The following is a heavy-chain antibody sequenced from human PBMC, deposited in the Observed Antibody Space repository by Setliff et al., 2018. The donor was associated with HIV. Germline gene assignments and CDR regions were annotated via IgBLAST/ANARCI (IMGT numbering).Heavy chain of an antibody. CDR1: GGSISSDNW. CDR2: IYHSEYT. CDR3: ARGHCSGTNCYGVDYYGMDV. V-gene: IGHV4-4*02. D-gene: IGHD2-2*01. J-gene: IGHJ6*02. Sequence: SETLSLTCAVSGGSISSDNWWTWVRQPPGKGLEWIGEIYHSEYTNYNASLKSRVSMSVDKSKNQFSLKLTSVTAADTAVYYCARGHCSGTNCYGVDYYGMDVWGQGATVTVSS.